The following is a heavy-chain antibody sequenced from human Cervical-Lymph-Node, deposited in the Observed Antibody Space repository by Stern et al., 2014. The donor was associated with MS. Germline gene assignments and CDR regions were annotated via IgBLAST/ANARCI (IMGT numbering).Heavy chain of an antibody. Sequence: QVQLQEPGPGLLRPSETLSPTCTVSGASITSYYWSWIRQPPGKGLEWIGYIYYSGTTNYNASLKGRVAISIDTSKTQFSLRLSSVTAADTAVYYCARATDLWGQGTLVTVSS. V-gene: IGHV4-59*01. CDR3: ARATDL. CDR1: GASITSYY. J-gene: IGHJ5*02. CDR2: IYYSGTT.